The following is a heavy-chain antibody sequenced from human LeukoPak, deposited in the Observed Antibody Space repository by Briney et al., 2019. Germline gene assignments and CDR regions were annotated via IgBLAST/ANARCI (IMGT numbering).Heavy chain of an antibody. CDR1: GFTFSTYD. J-gene: IGHJ4*02. CDR2: ISSNSSTV. CDR3: ARAEAYWYGC. V-gene: IGHV3-48*01. D-gene: IGHD2-8*02. Sequence: PGGSLRLSCAASGFTFSTYDMNWVRQAPGKGPEWVSYISSNSSTVYYADSVRGRFTVSRDNSKNTLYLQMNSLRAEDTAVYYCARAEAYWYGCWGQGTLVTVSS.